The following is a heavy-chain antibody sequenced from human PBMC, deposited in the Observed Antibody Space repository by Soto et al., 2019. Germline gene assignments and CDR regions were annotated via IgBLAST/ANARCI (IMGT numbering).Heavy chain of an antibody. V-gene: IGHV3-48*01. J-gene: IGHJ4*02. D-gene: IGHD6-13*01. Sequence: EVQLVESGGGLVQPGGSLRLSCAVSGFTFSSYSMNWVRQAPGKGLEWVSYISSSSSTIYYADSVKGRFTISRDNAKNSLYLQMNSLRAEDTAVYYCARVRGSSWKLPFDYWGQGTLVTVSS. CDR1: GFTFSSYS. CDR2: ISSSSSTI. CDR3: ARVRGSSWKLPFDY.